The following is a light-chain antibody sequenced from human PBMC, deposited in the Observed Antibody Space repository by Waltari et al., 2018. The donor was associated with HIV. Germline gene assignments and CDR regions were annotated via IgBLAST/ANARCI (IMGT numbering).Light chain of an antibody. Sequence: SYELTQPPSVSVSPGQTASITCSGDTLGNKYACWYQLKPGQSPVLVIDQDSKRPSGIPERFSGSNSGNTATLTISGTQAMDEADYYCQAWDSETAVFGGGTKLTVL. V-gene: IGLV3-1*01. CDR3: QAWDSETAV. J-gene: IGLJ2*01. CDR1: TLGNKY. CDR2: QDS.